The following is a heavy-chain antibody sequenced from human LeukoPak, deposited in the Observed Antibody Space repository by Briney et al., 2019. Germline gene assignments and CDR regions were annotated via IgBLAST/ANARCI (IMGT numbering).Heavy chain of an antibody. CDR3: AKQRRDGYNYFDY. V-gene: IGHV4-34*01. CDR1: GGSFSGYY. D-gene: IGHD5-24*01. J-gene: IGHJ4*02. CDR2: INHSGST. Sequence: SETLSLTCAVYGGSFSGYYWSWIRQPPGKGLEWIGEINHSGSTNYNPSLKSRVTISVDTSKNQFSLKLSSVTAAGTAVYYCAKQRRDGYNYFDYWGQGTLVTVSS.